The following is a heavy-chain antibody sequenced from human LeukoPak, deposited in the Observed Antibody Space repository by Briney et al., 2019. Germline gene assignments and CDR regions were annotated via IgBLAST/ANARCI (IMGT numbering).Heavy chain of an antibody. D-gene: IGHD4-23*01. J-gene: IGHJ5*02. CDR2: IRYDGSNK. CDR3: AKVPRVTTGVGNWFDP. CDR1: GFTFSSYG. Sequence: GGSLRLSCAASGFTFSSYGMHWVRQAPGKGLEWVAFIRYDGSNKYYADSVKGRFTISRDNSKNTLYLQMNSLRAEDTAVYYCAKVPRVTTGVGNWFDPWGQGTLVTVSS. V-gene: IGHV3-30*02.